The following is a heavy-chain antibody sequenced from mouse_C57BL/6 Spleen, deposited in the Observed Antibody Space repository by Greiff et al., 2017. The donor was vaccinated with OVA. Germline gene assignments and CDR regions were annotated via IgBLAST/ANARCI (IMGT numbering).Heavy chain of an antibody. Sequence: QVHVKQSGAELVKPGASVKISCKASGYAFSSYWMNWVKQRPGKGLEWIGQIYPGDGDTNYNGKFKGKATLTADKSSSTAYMQLSSLTSEDSAVYFCARHYGSSYGAMDYWGQGTSVTVSS. V-gene: IGHV1-80*01. CDR2: IYPGDGDT. D-gene: IGHD1-1*01. CDR3: ARHYGSSYGAMDY. CDR1: GYAFSSYW. J-gene: IGHJ4*01.